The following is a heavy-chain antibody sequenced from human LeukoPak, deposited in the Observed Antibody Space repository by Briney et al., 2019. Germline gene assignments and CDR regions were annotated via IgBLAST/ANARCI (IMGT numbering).Heavy chain of an antibody. D-gene: IGHD3-16*02. CDR2: ISASGGST. Sequence: GGSLRLSCGATGFTFSNYAMNWVRQAPGKGLEWVSAISASGGSTYYADSVKGRFTISRDDSKSTLYLQMNSLRAEDTAVYYCARDWGLHLGELPFYFDYWGQGTLVTVPS. V-gene: IGHV3-23*01. CDR3: ARDWGLHLGELPFYFDY. J-gene: IGHJ4*02. CDR1: GFTFSNYA.